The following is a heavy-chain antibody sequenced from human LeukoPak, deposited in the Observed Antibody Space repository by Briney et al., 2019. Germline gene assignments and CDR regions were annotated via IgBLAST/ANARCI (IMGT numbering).Heavy chain of an antibody. Sequence: GASVKVSCKASGCTFTGYYMHWVRQAPGQGLEWMGWISPNSGGTNYAQKFQGRVTMTRDTSISTAYMELSRLRSDDTAVYYCARVSQYYFDYWGQGTLVTVSS. V-gene: IGHV1-2*02. CDR3: ARVSQYYFDY. J-gene: IGHJ4*02. D-gene: IGHD5-24*01. CDR2: ISPNSGGT. CDR1: GCTFTGYY.